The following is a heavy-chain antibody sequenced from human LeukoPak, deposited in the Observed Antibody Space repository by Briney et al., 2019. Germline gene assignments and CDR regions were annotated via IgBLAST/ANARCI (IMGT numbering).Heavy chain of an antibody. Sequence: GGSLRLSCAASGFTFSSYAMSWVRQAPGKGLEWVSAISGSGGSTYYADSVKGRFTISRDNSKNTLYLQMNSLRAEDTAVSYCAKDLYSYLGAFDIWGQGTMVTVSS. CDR2: ISGSGGST. CDR1: GFTFSSYA. D-gene: IGHD2-21*01. V-gene: IGHV3-23*01. CDR3: AKDLYSYLGAFDI. J-gene: IGHJ3*02.